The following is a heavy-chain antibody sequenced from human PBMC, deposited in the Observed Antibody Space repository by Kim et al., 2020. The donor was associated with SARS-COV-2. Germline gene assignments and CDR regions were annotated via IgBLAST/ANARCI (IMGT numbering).Heavy chain of an antibody. Sequence: GGSLRLSCAASGVTFSSYWMTWVRQAPGKGLEWVANIKHDERERNYMDSVEGRFTISRDNDKNSLYLQMNSLRAEDTAMYYCARDLGHRGYDLLDVCGQG. CDR3: ARDLGHRGYDLLDV. CDR2: IKHDERER. J-gene: IGHJ6*02. V-gene: IGHV3-7*01. D-gene: IGHD5-12*01. CDR1: GVTFSSYW.